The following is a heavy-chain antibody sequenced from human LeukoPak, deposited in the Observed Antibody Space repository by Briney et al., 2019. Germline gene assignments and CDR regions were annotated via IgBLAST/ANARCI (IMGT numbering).Heavy chain of an antibody. CDR3: ARGSGSGWPLDR. CDR1: GVIVSRNF. J-gene: IGHJ5*02. D-gene: IGHD6-19*01. CDR2: MYAGGTT. V-gene: IGHV3-53*01. Sequence: GSLRLSCAASGVIVSRNFMSWVRQAPGKGLQWVAIMYAGGTTDYSDSVRGRSHISRDSSSNTLSLQINTLRAEDTAVYYCARGSGSGWPLDRWGQGALVIVSS.